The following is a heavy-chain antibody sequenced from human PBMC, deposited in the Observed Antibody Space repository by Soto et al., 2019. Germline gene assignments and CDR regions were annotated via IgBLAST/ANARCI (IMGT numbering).Heavy chain of an antibody. CDR2: IHGGGNSA. CDR1: GFTFSGYA. Sequence: GGSLRLSCAASGFTFSGYAMSWVRQAPGKGLEWVSGIHGGGNSAYYADSVKGRFTISRDNAKNTLYLQMNSLRAEDTALYYCARVTPISMIVGAFDIWGQGTMVT. CDR3: ARVTPISMIVGAFDI. D-gene: IGHD3-22*01. V-gene: IGHV3-23*01. J-gene: IGHJ3*02.